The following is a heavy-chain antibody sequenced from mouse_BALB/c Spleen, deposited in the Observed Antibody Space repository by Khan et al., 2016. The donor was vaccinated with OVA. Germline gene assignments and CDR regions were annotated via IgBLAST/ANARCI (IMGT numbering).Heavy chain of an antibody. J-gene: IGHJ2*01. CDR1: GYTFSNYW. CDR3: ARDRIDY. Sequence: VQLQQSGAELAKPGASVKMSCKASGYTFSNYWIHWVKQRPGQGLEWIGYINPSSGHTYYTQTFNDKATLTTDNSSRTAYMQLSSLTSEDSAVYYCARDRIDYWGQGTTLTVSA. CDR2: INPSSGHT. V-gene: IGHV1-7*01.